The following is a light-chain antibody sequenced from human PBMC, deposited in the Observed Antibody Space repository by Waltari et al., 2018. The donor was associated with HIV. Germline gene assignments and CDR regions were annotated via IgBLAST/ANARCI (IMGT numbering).Light chain of an antibody. CDR1: SSDVGSYNY. CDR2: EVN. V-gene: IGLV2-14*01. J-gene: IGLJ2*01. Sequence: QSALTQPASVSRSPGQSNTISCTGTSSDVGSYNYVYWYQHHPGKAPKLIIYEVNNRPSGISNRFSGSKSGNTASLTISGLQAEDEADYYCSSYTNKNTPVIFGGGTKLTVL. CDR3: SSYTNKNTPVI.